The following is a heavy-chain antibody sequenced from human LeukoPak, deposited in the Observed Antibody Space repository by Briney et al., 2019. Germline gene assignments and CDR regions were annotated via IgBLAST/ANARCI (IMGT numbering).Heavy chain of an antibody. V-gene: IGHV1-2*02. CDR2: INPNSGAT. J-gene: IGHJ4*02. CDR1: GYTFTSYD. D-gene: IGHD1-7*01. CDR3: ARGVLRELRGFDY. Sequence: ASVKVSCKASGYTFTSYDINWVRQAPGQGLEWMGWINPNSGATTYAENFQGRVIMTRDTSISTAYMELTSLRSDDTALYYCARGVLRELRGFDYWGQGTLVTVSS.